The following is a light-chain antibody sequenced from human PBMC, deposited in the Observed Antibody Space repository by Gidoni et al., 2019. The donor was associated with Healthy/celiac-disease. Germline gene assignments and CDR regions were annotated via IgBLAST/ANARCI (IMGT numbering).Light chain of an antibody. Sequence: IKRTTSPSSLSASVGDRVTITCRASQSISSYLNWYQQKPGKAPKLLIYAASSLQSGVPSRFSGSGSGTDFTLTISSLQPEDFATYYCQQSYSTPSAFGQGTKLEIK. V-gene: IGKV1-39*01. CDR1: QSISSY. CDR3: QQSYSTPSA. J-gene: IGKJ2*01. CDR2: AAS.